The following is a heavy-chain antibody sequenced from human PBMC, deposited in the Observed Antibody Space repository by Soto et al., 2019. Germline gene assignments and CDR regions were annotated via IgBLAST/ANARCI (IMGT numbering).Heavy chain of an antibody. CDR3: ARVFSNFRSFFDY. CDR2: IYHSGST. Sequence: SETLSLTCGVSGDSLTFSGYSWTWIRQPPGKGLEWIGNIYHSGSTYCNPSLRSRVTISVDRSKNQFSLKLSSVTAADTAVYYCARVFSNFRSFFDYWGQGTLVTVSS. D-gene: IGHD1-7*01. CDR1: GDSLTFSGYS. V-gene: IGHV4-30-2*01. J-gene: IGHJ4*02.